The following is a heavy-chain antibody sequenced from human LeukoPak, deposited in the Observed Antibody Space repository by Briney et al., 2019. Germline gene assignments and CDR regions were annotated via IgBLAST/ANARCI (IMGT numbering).Heavy chain of an antibody. CDR2: IYTSGST. D-gene: IGHD3-3*01. Sequence: SETPSLTCTVSGGSISSYYWSWIRQPAGKGLEWIGRIYTSGSTNYNPSLKSRVTISVDKSKNQFSLKLSSVTAADAAVYYCAREGDYDFWSGPWDWFDPWGQGTLVTVSS. J-gene: IGHJ5*02. V-gene: IGHV4-4*07. CDR1: GGSISSYY. CDR3: AREGDYDFWSGPWDWFDP.